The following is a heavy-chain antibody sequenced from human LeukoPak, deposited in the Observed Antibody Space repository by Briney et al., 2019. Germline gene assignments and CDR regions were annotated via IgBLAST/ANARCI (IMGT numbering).Heavy chain of an antibody. CDR1: GFTSVNYD. J-gene: IGHJ4*02. CDR3: ARDFLSDENQLRLAAPCDY. D-gene: IGHD3-3*01. Sequence: GGSLRLSCAASGFTSVNYDMTWVRQAPGMGLEWVSTISGSGAGTYYADSVKGRFTISRDNSKNSLYLQMEGLRAGDTAVYYCARDFLSDENQLRLAAPCDYWGQGTLVTVSS. V-gene: IGHV3-23*01. CDR2: ISGSGAGT.